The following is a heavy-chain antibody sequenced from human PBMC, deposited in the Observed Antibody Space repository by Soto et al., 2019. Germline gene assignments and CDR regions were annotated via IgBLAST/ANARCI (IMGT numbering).Heavy chain of an antibody. CDR2: ITYEGSQI. CDR1: GFTFPRFG. Sequence: QVQLVESGGGVVQPGRSLRLSCAASGFTFPRFGMHWVRQAPGKGLEWVALITYEGSQIYYADAVKGRFTISRDNGDNTLSLQMDNLRTEETATYFCAKGRGEINWANYLGLDVWGQGTPVTVSS. V-gene: IGHV3-30*18. J-gene: IGHJ6*02. CDR3: AKGRGEINWANYLGLDV. D-gene: IGHD7-27*01.